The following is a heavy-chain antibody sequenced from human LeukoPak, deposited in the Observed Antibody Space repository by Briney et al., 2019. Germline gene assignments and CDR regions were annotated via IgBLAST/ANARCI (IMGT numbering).Heavy chain of an antibody. CDR2: IIPGGGV. D-gene: IGHD2-21*01. J-gene: IGHJ4*02. V-gene: IGHV4-34*12. CDR3: ARIRCGHTDVVCYNY. CDR1: GVSFSAHS. Sequence: SETLSLTCAVHGVSFSAHSWSWIRQSPGRGLEWIGEIIPGGGVIYNPSLKSRATISGDTSENQFSLSLTSVTAADTAVYYCARIRCGHTDVVCYNYWGLGTLVTVSS.